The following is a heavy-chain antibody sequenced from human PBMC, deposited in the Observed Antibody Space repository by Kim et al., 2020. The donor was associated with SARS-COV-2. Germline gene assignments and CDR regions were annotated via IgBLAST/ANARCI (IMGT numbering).Heavy chain of an antibody. J-gene: IGHJ4*02. CDR3: ARHYWSSSSSLDY. D-gene: IGHD6-6*01. V-gene: IGHV5-51*01. Sequence: YSPSVQGQVTISADKSISTAYLQWSSLKASDTAMYYCARHYWSSSSSLDYWGQGTLVTVSS.